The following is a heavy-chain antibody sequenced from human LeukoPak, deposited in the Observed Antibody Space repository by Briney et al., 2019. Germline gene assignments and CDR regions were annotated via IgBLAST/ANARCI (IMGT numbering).Heavy chain of an antibody. CDR3: AGGSGSYYYYGMDV. Sequence: SETLSLTCTVSGCSVSSGSYYWSWIRQPPGKGLEWIGYIYYSGSTNYNPSLKSRVTISVDTSKNQFSLKLSSVTAADTAVYYCAGGSGSYYYYGMDVWGKGTTVTVSS. D-gene: IGHD3-10*01. J-gene: IGHJ6*04. CDR1: GCSVSSGSYY. V-gene: IGHV4-61*01. CDR2: IYYSGST.